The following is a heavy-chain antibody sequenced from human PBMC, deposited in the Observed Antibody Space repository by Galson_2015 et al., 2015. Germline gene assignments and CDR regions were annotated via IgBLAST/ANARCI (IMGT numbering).Heavy chain of an antibody. D-gene: IGHD6-19*01. CDR2: IYWDDDK. J-gene: IGHJ4*02. V-gene: IGHV2-5*02. CDR1: GFSLSTSGVG. CDR3: AHRPRTEQWLVGQPDYFDY. Sequence: PALVKPTQTLTLTCTFSGFSLSTSGVGVGWIRQPPGKALEWLALIYWDDDKRYSPSLKSRLTITKDTSKNQVVLTMTNMDPVDTATYYCAHRPRTEQWLVGQPDYFDYWGQGTLVTVSS.